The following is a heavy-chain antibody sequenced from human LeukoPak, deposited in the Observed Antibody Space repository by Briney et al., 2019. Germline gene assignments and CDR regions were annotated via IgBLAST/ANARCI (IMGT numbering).Heavy chain of an antibody. D-gene: IGHD2-21*01. J-gene: IGHJ4*02. V-gene: IGHV4-61*02. Sequence: SETLSLTCTVSGGSISSGSYHWSWIRQPAGKGLEWIGRIYTSGSTNYNPSPKSRVTISVDTSKNQFSLKLSSVTAADTAVYYCARVARKGSIVDYWGQGTLVTVSS. CDR3: ARVARKGSIVDY. CDR2: IYTSGST. CDR1: GGSISSGSYH.